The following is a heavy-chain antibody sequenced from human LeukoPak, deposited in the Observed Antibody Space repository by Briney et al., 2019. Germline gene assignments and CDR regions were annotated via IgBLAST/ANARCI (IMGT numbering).Heavy chain of an antibody. Sequence: SETLSLTCAVYGGSFSGYYWSWIRQPPGKGLEWIGEIDHSGSTNYNPSLKSRVTISVDTSKNQFSLKLSSVTAADTAVYYCARGNYYYGMDVWGQGTTVTVSS. V-gene: IGHV4-34*01. J-gene: IGHJ6*02. CDR3: ARGNYYYGMDV. CDR1: GGSFSGYY. CDR2: IDHSGST.